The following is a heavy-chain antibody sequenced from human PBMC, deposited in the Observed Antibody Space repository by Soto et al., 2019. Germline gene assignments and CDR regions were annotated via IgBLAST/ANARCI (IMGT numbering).Heavy chain of an antibody. J-gene: IGHJ6*02. CDR3: ARDTAYSLRRPNYYYYGTDV. Sequence: ASVKVSCKASGYTFTNYAVSWVRQAPGQGLEWMGWISAYNGNTTFAQKLQGRVTMTTDTSTSTAYMELRSLRSDDTAVYYCARDTAYSLRRPNYYYYGTDVWGQGTTVTVSS. CDR1: GYTFTNYA. D-gene: IGHD4-4*01. V-gene: IGHV1-18*01. CDR2: ISAYNGNT.